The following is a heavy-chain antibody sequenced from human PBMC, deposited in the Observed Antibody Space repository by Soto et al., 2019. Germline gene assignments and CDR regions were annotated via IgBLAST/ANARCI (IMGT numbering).Heavy chain of an antibody. J-gene: IGHJ2*01. V-gene: IGHV3-30-3*01. CDR3: ARGRTSYWYFDL. Sequence: QVQLVESGGGVVQPGRSLRLSCAASGFTFSSYAMHWVRQAPGKGLEWVAVISYDGSNKYYADSVKGRFTISRDNSKNTLYLQMNSLRAEDTAVYYCARGRTSYWYFDLWGRGTLVTVSS. CDR2: ISYDGSNK. CDR1: GFTFSSYA. D-gene: IGHD2-2*01.